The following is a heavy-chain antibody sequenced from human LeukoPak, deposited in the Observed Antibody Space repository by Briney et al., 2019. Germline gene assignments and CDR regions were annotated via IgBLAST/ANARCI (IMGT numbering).Heavy chain of an antibody. CDR1: GYSFTSYW. Sequence: GESLKISCKGSGYSFTSYWIGWVRQTPGKGLEWMGIIYPGDSDTRYSPSFQGQVTISADKSISTAYLQWSSLKASDTAMYYCARHPILEWLQNRSPVLMDVWGQGTTVTVSS. CDR3: ARHPILEWLQNRSPVLMDV. CDR2: IYPGDSDT. V-gene: IGHV5-51*01. J-gene: IGHJ6*02. D-gene: IGHD3-3*01.